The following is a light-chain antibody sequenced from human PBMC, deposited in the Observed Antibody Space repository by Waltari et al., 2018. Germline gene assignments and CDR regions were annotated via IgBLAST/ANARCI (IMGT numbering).Light chain of an antibody. CDR3: QHSYSTPVT. CDR1: LTISNS. J-gene: IGKJ5*01. CDR2: AAS. Sequence: DIHLTQSPSSLSASVGDRVIITCRASLTISNSLNWYQQLPGKAPRLLIHAASSLQSGVPSRFSGGGSGTDFTLTINSLQPEDFATYYCQHSYSTPVTFGQGTRLDMK. V-gene: IGKV1-39*01.